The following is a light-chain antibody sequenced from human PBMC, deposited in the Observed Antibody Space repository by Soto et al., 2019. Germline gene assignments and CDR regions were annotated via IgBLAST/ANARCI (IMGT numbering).Light chain of an antibody. CDR2: DAS. CDR3: QQRSRWPLT. Sequence: EIVMTQSPATLSVSPGERVSLSCRASQSIYDKLAWYQQKPGQTPRLLIYDASTRATGISGSFSGSGSGTDFSLTISSLEPEDSAVYYCQQRSRWPLTFGGGTKVDIK. V-gene: IGKV3-11*01. CDR1: QSIYDK. J-gene: IGKJ4*01.